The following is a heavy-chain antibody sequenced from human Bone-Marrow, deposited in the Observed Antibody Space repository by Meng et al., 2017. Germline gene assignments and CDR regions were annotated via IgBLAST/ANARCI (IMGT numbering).Heavy chain of an antibody. J-gene: IGHJ1*01. CDR3: ARVRIDSSGWYSVQH. CDR1: GGSISSSSYY. CDR2: IYYSGST. Sequence: QQQLTESGPGRVTPSGTLSLTCTVSGGSISSSSYYWGWIRQPPGKGLEWIGSIYYSGSTYYNPSLKSRVTISVDTSKNQFSLKLSSVTAADTAVYYCARVRIDSSGWYSVQHWGQGTLVTVSS. D-gene: IGHD6-19*01. V-gene: IGHV4-39*07.